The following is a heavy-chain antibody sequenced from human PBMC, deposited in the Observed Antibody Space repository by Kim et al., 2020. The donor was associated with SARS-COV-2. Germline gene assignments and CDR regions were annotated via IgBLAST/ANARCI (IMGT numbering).Heavy chain of an antibody. D-gene: IGHD4-4*01. CDR2: T. J-gene: IGHJ6*02. Sequence: TNYNPSLRGRVAISVDTSKNQFSLKLSSVPAADTAVYYCARDSSTAGGMDVWGQGTTVTVSS. V-gene: IGHV4-34*01. CDR3: ARDSSTAGGMDV.